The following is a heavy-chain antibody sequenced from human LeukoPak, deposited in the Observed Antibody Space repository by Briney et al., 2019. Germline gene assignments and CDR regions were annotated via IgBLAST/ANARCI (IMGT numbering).Heavy chain of an antibody. CDR2: IKSKADGGTT. V-gene: IGHV3-15*07. J-gene: IGHJ4*02. CDR3: TTKYYFDY. CDR1: GFPVSDNA. Sequence: GSLRLSCAASGFPVSDNAMNWVRQAPGKGLEWVGRIKSKADGGTTDYAAPVKGRFTISRDDSKNTLYLQMNSLKTEDTAVYYCTTKYYFDYWGQGTPVTVSS.